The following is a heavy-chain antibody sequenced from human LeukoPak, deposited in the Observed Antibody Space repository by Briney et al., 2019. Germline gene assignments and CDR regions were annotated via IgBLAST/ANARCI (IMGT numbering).Heavy chain of an antibody. CDR1: GFTFSSYA. J-gene: IGHJ5*02. CDR3: AEDGVPAAKYNWFDP. Sequence: GGSLRLSCAASGFTFSSYAMSWVRQAPGKGLEWVSAISGSGGSTYYADSVKGRFTISRDNSKNTLYLQMNSLRAEDTAVYYCAEDGVPAAKYNWFDPWGQGTLVTVSS. CDR2: ISGSGGST. V-gene: IGHV3-23*01. D-gene: IGHD2-2*01.